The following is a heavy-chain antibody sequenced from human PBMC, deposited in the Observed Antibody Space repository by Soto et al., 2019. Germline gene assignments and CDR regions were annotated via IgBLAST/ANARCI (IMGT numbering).Heavy chain of an antibody. CDR2: ISGSGGST. D-gene: IGHD3-22*01. CDR3: AKLTPQNYYDSSGYSYYFDY. Sequence: EVQLLESRGGLVQPGGSLRLSCAASGFTFSSYAMSWVRQAPGKGLEWVSAISGSGGSTYYADSVKGRFTISRDNSKNTLYLQMNSLRAEDTAVYYCAKLTPQNYYDSSGYSYYFDYWGQGTLVTVSS. V-gene: IGHV3-23*01. J-gene: IGHJ4*02. CDR1: GFTFSSYA.